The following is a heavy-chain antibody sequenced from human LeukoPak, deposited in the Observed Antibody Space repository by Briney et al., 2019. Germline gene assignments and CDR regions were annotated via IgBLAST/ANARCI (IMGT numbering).Heavy chain of an antibody. CDR2: IYHSGST. CDR3: ASTPTTVTTPFFDY. V-gene: IGHV4-30-2*01. D-gene: IGHD4-17*01. CDR1: GGSISSGGYS. Sequence: SETLSLTCAVSGGSISSGGYSWSWIRQPPGKGLEWIGYIYHSGSTYYNPSLKSRVTISVDRSKNQFSLKLSSVTAADTAVYYCASTPTTVTTPFFDYWGQGTLVTVSS. J-gene: IGHJ4*02.